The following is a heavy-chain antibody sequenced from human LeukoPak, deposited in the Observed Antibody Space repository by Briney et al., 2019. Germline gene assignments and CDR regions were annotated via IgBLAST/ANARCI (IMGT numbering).Heavy chain of an antibody. V-gene: IGHV4-30-4*01. D-gene: IGHD1-26*01. J-gene: IGHJ5*02. Sequence: PSETLSLTCTVSGGSISSGDYYWSWIRQPPGKGLEWIGYIYYSGSTYYNPSLKSRVTISVDTSKDQFSLKLSSVTAADTAVYYCARQDQIVGATTSWFDPWGQGTLVTVSS. CDR1: GGSISSGDYY. CDR3: ARQDQIVGATTSWFDP. CDR2: IYYSGST.